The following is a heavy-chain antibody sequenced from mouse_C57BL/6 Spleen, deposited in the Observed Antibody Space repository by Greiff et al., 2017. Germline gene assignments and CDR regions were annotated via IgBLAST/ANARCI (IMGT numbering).Heavy chain of an antibody. J-gene: IGHJ4*01. V-gene: IGHV1-39*01. Sequence: VHVKQSGPELVKPGASVKISCKASGYSFTDYNMNWVKQSNGKSLEWIGVINPNYGTTSYNQKFKGKATLTVDQSSSTAYMQLNSLTSEDSAVYYCARYYSKSYYYAMDYWGQGTSVTVSS. CDR3: ARYYSKSYYYAMDY. CDR2: INPNYGTT. D-gene: IGHD2-5*01. CDR1: GYSFTDYN.